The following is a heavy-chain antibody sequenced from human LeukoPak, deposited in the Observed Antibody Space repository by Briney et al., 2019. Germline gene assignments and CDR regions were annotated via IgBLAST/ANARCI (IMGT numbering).Heavy chain of an antibody. J-gene: IGHJ3*02. V-gene: IGHV3-53*01. CDR3: ARGGAVGAFDI. Sequence: GGSLRLSCAASGFSVSSNYKSWVRQAPGKVLEWVSLIYSGGSTNYADSVKGRFTISRDNAKNTLYLQMNSLRAEDTAVYYCARGGAVGAFDIWGQGTMVTVSS. CDR2: IYSGGST. D-gene: IGHD1-26*01. CDR1: GFSVSSNY.